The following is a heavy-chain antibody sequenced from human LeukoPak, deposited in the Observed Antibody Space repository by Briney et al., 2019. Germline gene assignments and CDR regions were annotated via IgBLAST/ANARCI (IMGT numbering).Heavy chain of an antibody. CDR2: FDPEDGET. J-gene: IGHJ4*02. CDR3: ATKSYDSSGYAFDY. V-gene: IGHV1-24*01. Sequence: ASVKVSCKVSGYTLTELSMHWVRQVPGKGLEWMGGFDPEDGETIYAQKSQGRVTMTEDTSTDTDYMELSRLRSEDTAVYYCATKSYDSSGYAFDYWGQGTLVTVSS. CDR1: GYTLTELS. D-gene: IGHD3-22*01.